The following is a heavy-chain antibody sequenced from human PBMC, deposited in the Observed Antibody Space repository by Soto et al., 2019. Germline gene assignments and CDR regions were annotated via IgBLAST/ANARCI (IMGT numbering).Heavy chain of an antibody. CDR2: IYPDDSDT. V-gene: IGHV5-51*01. CDR1: GFTFTTYW. J-gene: IGHJ4*02. Sequence: GESLKISCKGSGFTFTTYWIGWVRQVPGKGLEWMGVIYPDDSDTRYSPSFQGRVTISADKSNSTAYLQWSSLEASDTAVYYCARAFRSNYYAFWGQGTLLTVSS. D-gene: IGHD3-3*01. CDR3: ARAFRSNYYAF.